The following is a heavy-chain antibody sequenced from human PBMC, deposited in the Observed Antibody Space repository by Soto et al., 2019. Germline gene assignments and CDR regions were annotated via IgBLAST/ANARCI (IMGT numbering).Heavy chain of an antibody. CDR3: ANRGYCSSTSCYGYYYYYYMDV. Sequence: VQLLESGGGLVQPGGSLRLSCAASGFTFSSYAMSWVRQAPGKGLEWVSAISGSGGSTYYADSVKGRFTISRDNSKNTLYLQMNSLRAEDTAVYYCANRGYCSSTSCYGYYYYYYMDVWGNGTTVTVSS. CDR2: ISGSGGST. J-gene: IGHJ6*03. D-gene: IGHD2-2*01. CDR1: GFTFSSYA. V-gene: IGHV3-23*01.